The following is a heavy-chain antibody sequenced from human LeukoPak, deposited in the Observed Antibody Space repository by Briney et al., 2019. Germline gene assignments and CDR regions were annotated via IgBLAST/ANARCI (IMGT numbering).Heavy chain of an antibody. CDR1: GGSISSGDYY. CDR3: VTKCGGGNWFDP. J-gene: IGHJ5*02. D-gene: IGHD3-10*02. V-gene: IGHV4-30-4*01. CDR2: IYYSGST. Sequence: SETLSLTCTVSGGSISSGDYYWSWIRQPPGKGLEWNGYIYYSGSTYYNPSLKSRVTISVDTSKNQFSLKLSSVTAADTAVYYCVTKCGGGNWFDPWGQGTLVTVSS.